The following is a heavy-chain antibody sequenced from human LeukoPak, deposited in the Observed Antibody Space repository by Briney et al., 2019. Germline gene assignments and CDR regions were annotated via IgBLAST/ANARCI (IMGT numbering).Heavy chain of an antibody. V-gene: IGHV3-66*01. D-gene: IGHD6-13*01. CDR1: GFTFSGYG. J-gene: IGHJ4*02. Sequence: GGSLRLSCAASGFTFSGYGMSWVRQAPGKGLEWVSVIYSGGSTHYAGSVKGRFTISRDNSKNTVYLQMNSLRAEDTAVYHCARAPYSSSWYFDYWGQGTLVTVSS. CDR3: ARAPYSSSWYFDY. CDR2: IYSGGST.